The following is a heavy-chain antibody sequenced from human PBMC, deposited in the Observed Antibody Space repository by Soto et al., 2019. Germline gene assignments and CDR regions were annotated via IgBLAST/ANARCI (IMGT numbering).Heavy chain of an antibody. D-gene: IGHD3-22*01. J-gene: IGHJ3*02. CDR3: ARLWLASSGYPDAFDI. CDR2: IKQDGSEK. CDR1: GFTFSSYW. Sequence: EVQLVESGGGLVQPGGSLRLSCAASGFTFSSYWMSWVRQAPGKGLEWVANIKQDGSEKYYVDSVKGRFTISRDNAKNSLYLQMNSLRAEDTAVYYCARLWLASSGYPDAFDIWGQGTMVTVSS. V-gene: IGHV3-7*01.